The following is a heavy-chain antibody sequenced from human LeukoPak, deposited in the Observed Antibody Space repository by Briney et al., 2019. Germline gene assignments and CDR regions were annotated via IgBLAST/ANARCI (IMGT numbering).Heavy chain of an antibody. CDR3: AELKGRINWFDP. J-gene: IGHJ5*02. Sequence: GGSLRLSCAASGFTFNTYDMSWVRQAPGKGLEWVATILANSRGATYYADSVKGRFIVSRDSSQKTLFLRMNRLRVEDTAIYYCAELKGRINWFDPWGQGTLVTVSS. CDR1: GFTFNTYD. CDR2: ILANSRGAT. V-gene: IGHV3-23*01.